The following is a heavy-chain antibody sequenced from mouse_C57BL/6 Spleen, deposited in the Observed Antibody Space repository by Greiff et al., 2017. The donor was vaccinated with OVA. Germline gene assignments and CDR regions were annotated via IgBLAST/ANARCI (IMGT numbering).Heavy chain of an antibody. CDR3: ARREITTVVNWYFDV. CDR1: GYTFTSYW. Sequence: QVQLQQSGAELVKPGASVKLSCKASGYTFTSYWMHWVKQRPGQGLEWIGMIHPNSGSTNYNEKFKSKATLTVDKSSSTAYMQLSSLTSEDSAVYYCARREITTVVNWYFDVWGTGTTVTVSS. J-gene: IGHJ1*03. D-gene: IGHD1-1*01. V-gene: IGHV1-64*01. CDR2: IHPNSGST.